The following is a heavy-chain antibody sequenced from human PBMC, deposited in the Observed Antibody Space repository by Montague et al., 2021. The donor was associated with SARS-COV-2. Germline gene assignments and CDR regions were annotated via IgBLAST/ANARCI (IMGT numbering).Heavy chain of an antibody. CDR3: AREREGSDIFDL. Sequence: SKTLSLTCSVSGASVTSESWGWIRQTPGKGLEWIAYIYDTGIIDYHPSLRSRTTIAVDTSKNQLSLKLTSVSAADTAVYFCAREREGSDIFDLWGQGTMVTVSS. D-gene: IGHD2-21*01. J-gene: IGHJ3*01. V-gene: IGHV4-59*02. CDR2: IYDTGII. CDR1: GASVTSES.